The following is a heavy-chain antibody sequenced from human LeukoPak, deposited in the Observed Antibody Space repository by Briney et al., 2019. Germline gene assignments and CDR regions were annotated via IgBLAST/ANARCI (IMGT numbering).Heavy chain of an antibody. CDR3: ATSNDAKIAPFDH. CDR1: GVSMSAFP. Sequence: SETMSLTCPVSGVSMSAFPWSWVRQSPEKGMEWIGCVNTKGKTNYNPSVKSRVITAVDTTKSQFSLRLTSVTAADMAVYYCATSNDAKIAPFDHWGQGALVTVSS. D-gene: IGHD2-8*01. CDR2: VNTKGKT. V-gene: IGHV4-4*09. J-gene: IGHJ4*02.